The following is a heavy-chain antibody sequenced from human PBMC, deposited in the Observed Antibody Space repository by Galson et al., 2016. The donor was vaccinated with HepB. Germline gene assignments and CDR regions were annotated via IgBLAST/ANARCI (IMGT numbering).Heavy chain of an antibody. D-gene: IGHD6-13*01. Sequence: PALVKPPQTLTLTCTISGISLRSTEADVGWIRQPPGKALEWLALIYWDDDKRYSPSLKSRLTITKDTSKNQVVLTMTNLDPVDTATYYCAHRAAAGTRTPYLDDGGQGTLVTVSS. CDR1: GISLRSTEAD. J-gene: IGHJ4*02. CDR3: AHRAAAGTRTPYLDD. V-gene: IGHV2-5*02. CDR2: IYWDDDK.